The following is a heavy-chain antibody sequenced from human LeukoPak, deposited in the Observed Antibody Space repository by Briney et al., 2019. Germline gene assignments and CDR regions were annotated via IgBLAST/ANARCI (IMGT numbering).Heavy chain of an antibody. Sequence: SETLSLTCTVSGGSISSYYWGWIRQPPGKGLEWIGSIYYSGSTYYNPSLKSRVTISVDTSKNQFSLKLSSVTAADTAVYYCARHRDTAISKFSYWGQGTLVTVSS. J-gene: IGHJ4*02. V-gene: IGHV4-39*01. CDR2: IYYSGST. D-gene: IGHD5-18*01. CDR3: ARHRDTAISKFSY. CDR1: GGSISSYY.